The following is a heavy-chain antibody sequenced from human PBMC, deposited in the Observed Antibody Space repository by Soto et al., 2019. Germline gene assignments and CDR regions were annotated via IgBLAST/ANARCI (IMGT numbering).Heavy chain of an antibody. D-gene: IGHD6-19*01. CDR3: ARYSQWLENAFDI. J-gene: IGHJ3*02. Sequence: PGESLKISCKGSGYSFTSYWISWVRQMSGKGLEWMGRIDPSDSYTNYSPSFQGHVTISADKSISTAYLQWSSLKASDTAMYYCARYSQWLENAFDIWGQGTMVTVSS. V-gene: IGHV5-10-1*01. CDR1: GYSFTSYW. CDR2: IDPSDSYT.